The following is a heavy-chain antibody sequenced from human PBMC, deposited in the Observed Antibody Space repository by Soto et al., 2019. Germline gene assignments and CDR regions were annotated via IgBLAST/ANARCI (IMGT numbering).Heavy chain of an antibody. V-gene: IGHV1-18*01. D-gene: IGHD5-12*01. J-gene: IGHJ6*02. CDR3: ARYGNSGYDLSESYYYYGMDV. CDR2: ISAYNGNT. Sequence: QVQLVQSGAEVKKPGASVKVSCKASGYTFTSYGISWVRQAPGQGLEWMGWISAYNGNTNYAQKLQGRVTMTTDTSTXXAXMXQRSLRSDDTAVYYCARYGNSGYDLSESYYYYGMDVWGQGTTVTVSS. CDR1: GYTFTSYG.